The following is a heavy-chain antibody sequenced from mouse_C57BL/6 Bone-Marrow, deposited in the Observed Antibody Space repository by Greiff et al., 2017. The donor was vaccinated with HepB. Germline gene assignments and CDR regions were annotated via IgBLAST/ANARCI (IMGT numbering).Heavy chain of an antibody. J-gene: IGHJ4*01. CDR1: GYTFTDYN. V-gene: IGHV1-18*01. Sequence: VQLQQSGPELVKPGASVKIPCKASGYTFTDYNMDWVKQSHGKSLEWIGDINPNNGGTIYNQKFKGKATLTVDKSSSTAYMELRSLTSEDTAVYYCARRQLWPVYYAMDYWGQGTSVTVSS. D-gene: IGHD1-1*02. CDR2: INPNNGGT. CDR3: ARRQLWPVYYAMDY.